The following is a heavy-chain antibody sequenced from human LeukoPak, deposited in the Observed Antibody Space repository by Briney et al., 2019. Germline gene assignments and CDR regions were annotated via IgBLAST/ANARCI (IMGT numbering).Heavy chain of an antibody. CDR2: INHSGST. J-gene: IGHJ4*02. Sequence: SETLSLTCAVYGGSFSGYYWSWIRQPPGKGLEWIGEINHSGSTNYNPSLKSRVTISVDTSKNQFSLKLSSVTAADTAVYYCARGRGRGYSYGPKELDYWGQGTLVTVSS. D-gene: IGHD5-18*01. CDR3: ARGRGRGYSYGPKELDY. CDR1: GGSFSGYY. V-gene: IGHV4-34*01.